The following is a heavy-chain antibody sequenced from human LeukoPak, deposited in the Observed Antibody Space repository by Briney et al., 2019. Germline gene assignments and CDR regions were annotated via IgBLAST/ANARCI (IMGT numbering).Heavy chain of an antibody. CDR1: GFTFSDYY. V-gene: IGHV3-9*01. CDR3: ALPSCGGDCYSG. J-gene: IGHJ4*02. CDR2: ISWNSGSI. D-gene: IGHD2-21*02. Sequence: GGSLRLSCAASGFTFSDYYMSWIRQAPGKGLEWVSGISWNSGSIGYADSVKGRFSISRDNAKNTLYLQMNSLRAEDTAVYYCALPSCGGDCYSGWGQGTLVTVSS.